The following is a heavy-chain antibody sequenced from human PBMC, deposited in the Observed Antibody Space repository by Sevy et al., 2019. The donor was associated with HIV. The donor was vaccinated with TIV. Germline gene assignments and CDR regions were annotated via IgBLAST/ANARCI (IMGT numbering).Heavy chain of an antibody. Sequence: GGSLRLSCAASGFIFSSYSINWVRQAPGKGLEWVSSISSSSKYIYYADSVKGRFTISRDNAKNSLYLQMNSLRAEDTAVYYCARDPAIAAAVTFDNWAQGTLVTVSS. V-gene: IGHV3-21*01. D-gene: IGHD6-13*01. CDR2: ISSSSKYI. J-gene: IGHJ4*02. CDR3: ARDPAIAAAVTFDN. CDR1: GFIFSSYS.